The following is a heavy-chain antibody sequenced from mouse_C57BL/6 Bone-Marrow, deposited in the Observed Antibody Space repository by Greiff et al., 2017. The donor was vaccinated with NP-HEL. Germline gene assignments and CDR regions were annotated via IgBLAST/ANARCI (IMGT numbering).Heavy chain of an antibody. CDR1: GFTFSSYT. CDR3: ARHHYYGSSYVGYFDY. Sequence: EVMLVESGGGLVKPGGSLKLSCAASGFTFSSYTMSWVRQTPEKRLEWVATISGGGGNTYYPDSVKGRFTISRDNDKHTLYLQMSSLRSEDTALYYCARHHYYGSSYVGYFDYWGQGTTLTVSS. CDR2: ISGGGGNT. D-gene: IGHD1-1*01. V-gene: IGHV5-9*01. J-gene: IGHJ2*01.